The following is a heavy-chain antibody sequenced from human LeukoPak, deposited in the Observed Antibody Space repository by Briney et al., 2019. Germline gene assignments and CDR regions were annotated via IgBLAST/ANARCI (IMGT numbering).Heavy chain of an antibody. D-gene: IGHD6-13*01. Sequence: GGSLRLSFAASGXNFSSYWMHWVRQVPGKGPVWVSHVNRDGSSIRYADSVKGRFTISRDNAKNTVYLQMNSLRFEDTAVYHCARSAAGFDSWGQGTLVTVSS. V-gene: IGHV3-74*01. CDR2: VNRDGSSI. J-gene: IGHJ4*02. CDR1: GXNFSSYW. CDR3: ARSAAGFDS.